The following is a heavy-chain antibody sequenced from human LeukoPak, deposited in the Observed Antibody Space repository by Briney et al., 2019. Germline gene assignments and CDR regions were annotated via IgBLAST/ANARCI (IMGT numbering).Heavy chain of an antibody. Sequence: SETLSLTCTVSGGSISSGDYYWSWIRQPAGKGLEWIGRIYTSENMNYNPSIKSRVTISVDTSKSQFSLKLASVTAADTAVYYCATLTTVVTAYYFDYWGQGTLVTVSS. D-gene: IGHD4-23*01. CDR2: IYTSENM. CDR1: GGSISSGDYY. V-gene: IGHV4-61*02. J-gene: IGHJ4*02. CDR3: ATLTTVVTAYYFDY.